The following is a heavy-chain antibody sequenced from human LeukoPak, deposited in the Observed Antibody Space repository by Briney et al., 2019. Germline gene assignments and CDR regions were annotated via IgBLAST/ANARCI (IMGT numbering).Heavy chain of an antibody. CDR2: IDNDAYSS. D-gene: IGHD6-13*01. Sequence: GGSLRLSCAASGFTLSTYWMSWVRQAPGKGLVWVARIDNDAYSSVYADSVKGRFTISRDNAKNSLYLQMNSLRAEDTAVYYCARRGYSSSWIRFDYWGQGTLVTVSS. V-gene: IGHV3-74*01. CDR3: ARRGYSSSWIRFDY. J-gene: IGHJ4*02. CDR1: GFTLSTYW.